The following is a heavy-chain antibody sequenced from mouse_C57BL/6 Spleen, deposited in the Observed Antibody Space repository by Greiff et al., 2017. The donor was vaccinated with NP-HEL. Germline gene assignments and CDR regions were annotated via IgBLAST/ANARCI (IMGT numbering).Heavy chain of an antibody. D-gene: IGHD1-1*01. V-gene: IGHV1-52*01. CDR1: GYTFTSYW. CDR2: IDPSDSET. Sequence: QVQLQQPGAELVRPGSSVKLSCEASGYTFTSYWMHWVKQRPIQGLEWIGNIDPSDSETHYNQKFKDKATLTVDKSSSTAYMQLSSLTSEDSAVYYCARGDSITTVVATHDYYAMDYWGQGTSVTVSS. J-gene: IGHJ4*01. CDR3: ARGDSITTVVATHDYYAMDY.